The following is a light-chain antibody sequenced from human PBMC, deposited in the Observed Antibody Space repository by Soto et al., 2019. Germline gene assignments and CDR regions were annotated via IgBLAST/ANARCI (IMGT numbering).Light chain of an antibody. CDR3: CSYAGTYTWV. V-gene: IGLV2-11*01. CDR1: SSDVGGYNY. CDR2: DVS. Sequence: QSVLTQPRSVSGSPGQSVTISCTGTSSDVGGYNYVSWYQQHAGKAPKLIIYDVSKRPSGVPRRFSGSKFGNTASLTISGLQAEDEADYYCCSYAGTYTWVF. J-gene: IGLJ3*02.